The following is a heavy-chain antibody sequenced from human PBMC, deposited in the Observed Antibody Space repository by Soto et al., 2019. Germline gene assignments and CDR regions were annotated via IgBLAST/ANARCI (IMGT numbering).Heavy chain of an antibody. Sequence: SQTLSLTCTVSGGSISSGGYYWSWIRQHPGKGLEWIGYIYYSGSTYYNPSLKSRVTISVDTSKNQFSLKLSSVTAADTAVYYCARGEVVGSYYYDSSGYFDPWGQGTLVTVSS. J-gene: IGHJ5*02. D-gene: IGHD3-22*01. V-gene: IGHV4-31*03. CDR2: IYYSGST. CDR1: GGSISSGGYY. CDR3: ARGEVVGSYYYDSSGYFDP.